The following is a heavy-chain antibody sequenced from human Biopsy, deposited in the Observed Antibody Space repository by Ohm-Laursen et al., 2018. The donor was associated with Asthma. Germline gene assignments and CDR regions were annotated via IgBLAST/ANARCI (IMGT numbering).Heavy chain of an antibody. CDR2: IYHSGPT. V-gene: IGHV4-4*03. CDR3: AKIYDRLVLYGMDV. J-gene: IGHJ6*02. CDR1: GGSMISSSW. D-gene: IGHD6-19*01. Sequence: PVTLSFTCTVSGGSMISSSWWSWVRQTPGKGLEWIGEIYHSGPTNYNPSLKSRVSISVHKSKNEFPLKLTSVTAADTAVYYCAKIYDRLVLYGMDVWGQGTTVTVSS.